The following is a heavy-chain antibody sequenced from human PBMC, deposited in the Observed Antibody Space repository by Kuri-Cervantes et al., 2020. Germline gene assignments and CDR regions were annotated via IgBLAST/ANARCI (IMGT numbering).Heavy chain of an antibody. V-gene: IGHV4-4*02. CDR2: IYHSGSP. CDR1: GGSINSSNW. D-gene: IGHD2-2*01. Sequence: SQTLSLTCAVSGGSINSSNWWTWVRQPPGKGLEWIGEIYHSGSPNYNPSLKSRVTISVDTSKNQFSLKLSSVTAADTAVYYCATRGRGEARYCSSTSCYEGWFDPWGQGTLVTVSS. CDR3: ATRGRGEARYCSSTSCYEGWFDP. J-gene: IGHJ5*02.